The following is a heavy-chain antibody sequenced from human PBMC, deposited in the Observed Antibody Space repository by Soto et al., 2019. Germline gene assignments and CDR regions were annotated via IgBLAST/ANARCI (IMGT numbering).Heavy chain of an antibody. CDR2: ISSSGRTI. CDR1: GFTFSDYY. J-gene: IGHJ4*02. CDR3: ARPLPFSGSYGDYFTDDY. Sequence: QVQLVESGGGLVKPGGSLRLSCAASGFTFSDYYMSWIRQAPGKGLEWVSYISSSGRTIYYADSVKGRFTVSRDNAKNSLYLQVNSLRAADTAVYYCARPLPFSGSYGDYFTDDYWGQGTLVTVSS. D-gene: IGHD4-17*01. V-gene: IGHV3-11*01.